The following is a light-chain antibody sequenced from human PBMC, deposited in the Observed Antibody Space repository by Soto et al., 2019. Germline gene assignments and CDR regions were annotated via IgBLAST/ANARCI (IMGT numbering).Light chain of an antibody. V-gene: IGKV3D-11*01. CDR3: QQRSNWPLT. Sequence: IVMTLSPATLSVYPGERATLSCRASRGISSNLAWYQQKPGQAPRLLIYDASTRATGIPARFSGSGSGTDFTLTISSLEPEDFAVYYCQQRSNWPLTFGGGTKVDIK. CDR1: RGISSN. J-gene: IGKJ4*01. CDR2: DAS.